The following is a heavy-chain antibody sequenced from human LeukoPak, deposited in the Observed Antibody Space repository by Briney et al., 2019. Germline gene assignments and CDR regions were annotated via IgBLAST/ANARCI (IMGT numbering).Heavy chain of an antibody. J-gene: IGHJ4*02. CDR2: FDPEDGEP. CDR3: TTDLDY. V-gene: IGHV1-24*01. Sequence: ASVNVSYKPSRYTLNELSIHWVRQAPGNGLEWMGGFDPEDGEPIYAQKFRGRLTMTEATSTDTAYMQLSSLRSDDTAVYYGTTDLDYWGQGSLVTVSS. CDR1: RYTLNELS.